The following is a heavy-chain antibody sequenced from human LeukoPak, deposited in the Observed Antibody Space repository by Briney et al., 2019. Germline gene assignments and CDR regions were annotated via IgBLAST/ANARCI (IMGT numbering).Heavy chain of an antibody. J-gene: IGHJ4*02. D-gene: IGHD5-18*01. Sequence: GSLRLSCAASGFTFSGSAMHWVRQAPGKGLEWVSSISSSSSYIYYADSVKGRFTISRDNAKNSLYLQMNSLRAEDTAVYYCASLPYSYAHFDYWGQGTLVTVSS. V-gene: IGHV3-21*01. CDR3: ASLPYSYAHFDY. CDR1: GFTFSGSA. CDR2: ISSSSSYI.